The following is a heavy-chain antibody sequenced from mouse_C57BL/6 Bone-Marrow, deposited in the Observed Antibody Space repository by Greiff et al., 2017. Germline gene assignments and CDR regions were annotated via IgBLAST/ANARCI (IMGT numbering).Heavy chain of an antibody. V-gene: IGHV5-6*01. J-gene: IGHJ2*01. CDR3: ARYYYDYCDY. D-gene: IGHD1-1*01. CDR2: ISSGGSYT. CDR1: GFTFSSYG. Sequence: EVQRVESGGDLVKPGGSLKLSCAASGFTFSSYGMSWVRQTPDKRLEWVATISSGGSYTYYPDSVKGRFTISRDNAKNTLYLQMSSLKSEDTAMYYCARYYYDYCDYWGQGTTLTVSS.